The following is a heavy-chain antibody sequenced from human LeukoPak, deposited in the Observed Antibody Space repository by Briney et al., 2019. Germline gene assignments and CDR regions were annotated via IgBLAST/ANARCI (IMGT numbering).Heavy chain of an antibody. D-gene: IGHD3-22*01. CDR2: IKSDGKT. V-gene: IGHV3-74*01. CDR3: ARAPSEIGGYYPEYFRH. Sequence: PGGSLRLSCAASGFTFSSYWMHWARQAPGKGLVWVSRIKSDGKTNYADSVKGRFTISRDNAKNTISLQMNSLRAEDTGVYYCARAPSEIGGYYPEYFRHWGQGTLVTVSS. J-gene: IGHJ1*01. CDR1: GFTFSSYW.